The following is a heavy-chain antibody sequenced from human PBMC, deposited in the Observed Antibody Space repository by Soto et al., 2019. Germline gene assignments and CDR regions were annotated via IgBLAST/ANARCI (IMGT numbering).Heavy chain of an antibody. CDR3: ARVSDIAAAGAYNWFDP. CDR2: IYYSGST. J-gene: IGHJ5*02. CDR1: GGSISSGGYY. Sequence: TLSLTCTVSGGSISSGGYYWSWIRQHPGKGLEWIGYIYYSGSTYYNPSLKSRVTISVDTSKNQFSLKLSSVTAADTAVYYCARVSDIAAAGAYNWFDPWGQGTLVTVSS. D-gene: IGHD6-25*01. V-gene: IGHV4-31*03.